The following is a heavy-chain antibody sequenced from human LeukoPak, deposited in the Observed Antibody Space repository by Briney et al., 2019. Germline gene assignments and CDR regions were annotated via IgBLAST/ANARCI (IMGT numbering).Heavy chain of an antibody. V-gene: IGHV3-23*01. Sequence: GGSLRLSCAASGFTFSSYAMSWVRQAPGKGLEWVSAISGSGGSTYYADSVKGRFTISRDNAKNSLSLQMNSLRAEDTAVYYCAKDLVAAAGLFDYWGQGTLVTVSS. D-gene: IGHD6-13*01. CDR3: AKDLVAAAGLFDY. J-gene: IGHJ4*02. CDR2: ISGSGGST. CDR1: GFTFSSYA.